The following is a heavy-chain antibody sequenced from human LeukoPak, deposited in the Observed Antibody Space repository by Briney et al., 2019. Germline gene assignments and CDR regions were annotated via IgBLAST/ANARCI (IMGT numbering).Heavy chain of an antibody. V-gene: IGHV3-30*04. J-gene: IGHJ4*02. CDR1: GFTFSSYA. Sequence: GGSLRLSCAASGFTFSSYAMHWVRQAPGKGLEWVAVISHDGSNKYYADSVKGRFTISRDNSKNTLYLQMNSLRAEDTAVYYCARDFLVPFDYWGQGTLVTVSS. CDR2: ISHDGSNK. CDR3: ARDFLVPFDY. D-gene: IGHD4/OR15-4a*01.